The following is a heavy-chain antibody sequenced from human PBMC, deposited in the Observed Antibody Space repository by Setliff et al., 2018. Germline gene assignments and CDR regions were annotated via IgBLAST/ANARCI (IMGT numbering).Heavy chain of an antibody. Sequence: ASVKVSCKASGYTFRSYAMNWVRQAPGQGLEWMGWINTDTGFPTYAQGFTGRFVFSLDTSVSTAYLQISSVKAEDTAVYYCARGYCSGGSCADFDYWGQGTLVTVSS. CDR1: GYTFRSYA. CDR2: INTDTGFP. J-gene: IGHJ4*02. CDR3: ARGYCSGGSCADFDY. D-gene: IGHD2-15*01. V-gene: IGHV7-4-1*02.